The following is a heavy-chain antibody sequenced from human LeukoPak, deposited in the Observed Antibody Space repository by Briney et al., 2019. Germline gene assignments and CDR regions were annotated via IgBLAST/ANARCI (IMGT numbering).Heavy chain of an antibody. CDR3: ASTALVATIVSPSGYYYGMDV. D-gene: IGHD5-12*01. J-gene: IGHJ6*02. Sequence: ASVKVSCKASGYTFTSYGISWVRQAPGQGLEWMGWISAYNGNTNYAQKLQGRATMTTDTSTSTAYMELRSLRSDDTAVYYCASTALVATIVSPSGYYYGMDVWGQGTTVTVSS. CDR1: GYTFTSYG. V-gene: IGHV1-18*01. CDR2: ISAYNGNT.